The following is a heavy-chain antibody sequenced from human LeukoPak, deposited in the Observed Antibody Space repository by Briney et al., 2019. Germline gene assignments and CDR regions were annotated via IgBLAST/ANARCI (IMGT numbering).Heavy chain of an antibody. CDR2: IYYSGST. J-gene: IGHJ4*02. V-gene: IGHV4-39*01. D-gene: IGHD3-3*01. CDR1: GGSISSSSYY. CDR3: ARHSRGLTIFGVVLEY. Sequence: SETLSLTCTVSGGSISSSSYYWGWIRQPPGKGLEWIGSIYYSGSTYYNPSLKSRVTISVDTSKNQFSLKLSSVTAADTAVYYCARHSRGLTIFGVVLEYWGQGTLVTVSS.